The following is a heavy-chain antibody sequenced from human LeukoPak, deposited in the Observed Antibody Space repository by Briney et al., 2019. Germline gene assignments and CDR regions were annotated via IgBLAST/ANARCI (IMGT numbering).Heavy chain of an antibody. J-gene: IGHJ4*02. CDR1: GFTFDEYA. V-gene: IGHV3-43*02. CDR2: ISGYGGCS. CDR3: AKGRSYESSGDDY. D-gene: IGHD3-22*01. Sequence: GGSLRLFWAGSGFTFDEYAMQWVGQAPGKGLEWVSLISGYGGCSYFADSVQGRFTISREKSKNYLYLQMNSLRTEDTALYYCAKGRSYESSGDDYWGQGTLVSVST.